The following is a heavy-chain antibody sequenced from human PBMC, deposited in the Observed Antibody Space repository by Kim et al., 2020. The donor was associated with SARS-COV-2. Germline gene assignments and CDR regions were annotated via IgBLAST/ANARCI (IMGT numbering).Heavy chain of an antibody. D-gene: IGHD3-3*01. CDR1: GFTFSSYN. Sequence: GGSLRLSCAASGFTFSSYNMNWVRQAPGKGLEWVSSITSSGSYMYYADSMKGRFTISRANAKNSLYLQMNSLRAEDTAVYYCARSTSYYEFWSGFDYWG. CDR2: ITSSGSYM. V-gene: IGHV3-21*01. J-gene: IGHJ4*01. CDR3: ARSTSYYEFWSGFDY.